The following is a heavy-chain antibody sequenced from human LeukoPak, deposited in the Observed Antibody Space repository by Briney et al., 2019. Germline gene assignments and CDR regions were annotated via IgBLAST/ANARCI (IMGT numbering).Heavy chain of an antibody. CDR1: GYTFTGYY. CDR2: INPNSGGT. D-gene: IGHD4-11*01. Sequence: ASAKVSCKASGYTFTGYYMHWVRQAPGQGLEWMGWINPNSGGTNYAQKFQGRVTMTRDTSISTAYMELSRLRSDDTAVYYCARTYSNYLFFDYWGQGTLVTVSS. CDR3: ARTYSNYLFFDY. V-gene: IGHV1-2*02. J-gene: IGHJ4*02.